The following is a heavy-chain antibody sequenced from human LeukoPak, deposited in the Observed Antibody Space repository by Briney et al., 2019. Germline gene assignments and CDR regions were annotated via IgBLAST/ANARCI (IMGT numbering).Heavy chain of an antibody. CDR1: GFTFSSYG. J-gene: IGHJ4*02. CDR2: IRYDGSNK. D-gene: IGHD3-22*01. CDR3: AKGVYDSSGYEDY. V-gene: IGHV3-30*02. Sequence: GGSLRLSCAASGFTFSSYGMHWVRQAPGKGLEWVAFIRYDGSNKYYADSVKGRFIISRDNSKNTLYLQMNSLRAEDTAVYYCAKGVYDSSGYEDYWGQGTLVTVSS.